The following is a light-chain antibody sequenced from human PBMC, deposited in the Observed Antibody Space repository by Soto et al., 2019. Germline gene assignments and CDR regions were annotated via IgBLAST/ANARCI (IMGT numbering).Light chain of an antibody. J-gene: IGKJ5*01. Sequence: DIQMTQSPSTLSASVGDSVTITCRASQTIDSWVAWYQQKPGKAPKLLVYDATSLESGVSSRFSGSGYGTDFTLSINNLQPDDFATYYCQQYNRLITFGQGTRLEIK. CDR3: QQYNRLIT. CDR2: DAT. V-gene: IGKV1-5*01. CDR1: QTIDSW.